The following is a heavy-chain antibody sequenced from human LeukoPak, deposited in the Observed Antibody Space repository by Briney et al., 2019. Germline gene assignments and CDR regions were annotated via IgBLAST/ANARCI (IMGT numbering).Heavy chain of an antibody. V-gene: IGHV3-30-3*02. CDR2: ISYDGSNK. D-gene: IGHD6-6*01. CDR1: GFTFSSYS. J-gene: IGHJ4*02. CDR3: APRPGYYFDY. Sequence: GGSLRLSCAASGFTFSSYSMHWVRQAPGKGLEWVAVISYDGSNKYYADSVKGRFTISRDNSKNTLYLQMNSLRAEDTAVYYCAPRPGYYFDYWGQGTLVTVSS.